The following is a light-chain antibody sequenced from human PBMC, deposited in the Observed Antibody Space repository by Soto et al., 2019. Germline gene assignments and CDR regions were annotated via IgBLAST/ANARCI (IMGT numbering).Light chain of an antibody. V-gene: IGLV1-40*01. CDR2: GDT. Sequence: QSVLTQPPSVSGAPGQRVTISCTGSTSNIGAGYDVHWYQQLPRTAPKLLIYGDTNRPSGVPDRFSGSKSGTSASLAITGLQAEYEAAYYCQSYDSNQGDSLFCGGTKLTVL. CDR3: QSYDSNQGDSL. CDR1: TSNIGAGYD. J-gene: IGLJ2*01.